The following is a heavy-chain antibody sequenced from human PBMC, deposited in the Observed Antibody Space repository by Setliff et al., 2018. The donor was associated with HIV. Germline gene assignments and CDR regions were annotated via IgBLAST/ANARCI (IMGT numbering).Heavy chain of an antibody. V-gene: IGHV1-69*13. CDR2: ISAIFGTA. CDR1: GYTFTSYD. D-gene: IGHD3-22*01. Sequence: SVKVSCKASGYTFTSYDISWVRQAPGQGLEWMGWISAIFGTANYAQKFQGRVTITADESTSTAYMELSSLRSEDTAVYYCARLTLSYYDSSGDRPGGSGYWGQGTLVTVSS. J-gene: IGHJ4*02. CDR3: ARLTLSYYDSSGDRPGGSGY.